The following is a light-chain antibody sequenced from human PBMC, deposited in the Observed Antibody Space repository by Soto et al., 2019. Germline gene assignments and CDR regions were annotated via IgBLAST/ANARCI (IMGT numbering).Light chain of an antibody. J-gene: IGKJ4*01. CDR3: QQYNNWPRAT. CDR2: RAS. Sequence: SPATLSLSPGERATLSCRASQRVGSYLAWYQQKPGQAPRLLMFRASIRATGFPARFSGSRSGTEFNITISSLQSEDSAVYYCQQYNNWPRATFGGWT. CDR1: QRVGSY. V-gene: IGKV3-15*01.